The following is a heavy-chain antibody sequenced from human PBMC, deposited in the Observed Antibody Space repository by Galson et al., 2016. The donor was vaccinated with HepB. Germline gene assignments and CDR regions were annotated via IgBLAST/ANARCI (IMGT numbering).Heavy chain of an antibody. CDR1: SGSISSSRYY. CDR2: VYYSGTA. D-gene: IGHD2-21*01. Sequence: ETLSLTCTVSSGSISSSRYYWGWVRQPPGKGLEWIGSVYYSGTAYYDPSLKSRVSISVDTSKNQFSLRLGSVTAADTAVYYCASHCGGDCYNNLADAFDIWGRGTMVTVSS. J-gene: IGHJ3*02. V-gene: IGHV4-39*01. CDR3: ASHCGGDCYNNLADAFDI.